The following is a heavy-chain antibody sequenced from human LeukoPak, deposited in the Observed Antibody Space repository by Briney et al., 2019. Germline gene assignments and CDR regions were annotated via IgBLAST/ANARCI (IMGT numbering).Heavy chain of an antibody. Sequence: SETLSLTCTVSDGSISSYYWGWIRQPPGKGLEWIGSVYYGGTTYYNPSLKSRVTISEDTSKNQFSLKLSSVTAADTAVYYCARRATTVTTGYYYYYMDVWGKGTMVTVSS. CDR2: VYYGGTT. J-gene: IGHJ6*03. CDR1: DGSISSYY. D-gene: IGHD4-17*01. V-gene: IGHV4-39*01. CDR3: ARRATTVTTGYYYYYMDV.